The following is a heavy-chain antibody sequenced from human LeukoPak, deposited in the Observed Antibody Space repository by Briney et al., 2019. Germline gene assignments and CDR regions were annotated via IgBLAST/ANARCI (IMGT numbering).Heavy chain of an antibody. CDR1: GYTFTNYG. J-gene: IGHJ6*02. CDR3: ARGVGYGDYSSYYYYYYGMDV. CDR2: ISAYNGNT. D-gene: IGHD4-17*01. Sequence: ASVKVSCKASGYTFTNYGISWVRQDPGQGLEWMGWISAYNGNTNYAQKLQGRVTMTTDTSTSTAYMELRSLRSDDTAVYYCARGVGYGDYSSYYYYYYGMDVWGQGTTVTVSS. V-gene: IGHV1-18*01.